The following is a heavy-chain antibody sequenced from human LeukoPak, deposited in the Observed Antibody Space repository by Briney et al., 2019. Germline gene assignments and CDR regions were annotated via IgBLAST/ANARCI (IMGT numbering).Heavy chain of an antibody. J-gene: IGHJ4*02. V-gene: IGHV3-74*01. CDR3: AREVATTGRSFDC. D-gene: IGHD1-1*01. CDR1: GFTFSSYW. Sequence: GGSLRLSCAASGFTFSSYWMHWVRQAPGKGLVWVSRINSDGNITTYAGSVKGRFTISRDNAENTLYLQMNSLRAEDTAVYYCAREVATTGRSFDCWCQGTLVTVSS. CDR2: INSDGNIT.